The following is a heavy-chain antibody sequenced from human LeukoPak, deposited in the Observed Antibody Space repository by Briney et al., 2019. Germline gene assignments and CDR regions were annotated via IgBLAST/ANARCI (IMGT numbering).Heavy chain of an antibody. CDR2: ISSSSSYI. CDR3: ASPRARGAFDI. D-gene: IGHD6-25*01. J-gene: IGHJ3*02. Sequence: GGFLRLSCAASGFTFSSYSMNWVRQAPGKGLEWVSSISSSSSYIYYADSVKGRFTISRDNAKNSLYLQMNSLRAEDTAVYYCASPRARGAFDIWGQGTMVTVSS. V-gene: IGHV3-21*01. CDR1: GFTFSSYS.